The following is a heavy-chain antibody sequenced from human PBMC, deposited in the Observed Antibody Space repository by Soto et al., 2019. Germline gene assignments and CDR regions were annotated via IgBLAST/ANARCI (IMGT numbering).Heavy chain of an antibody. V-gene: IGHV3-30-3*01. J-gene: IGHJ5*02. CDR3: ASLQYQPTGWVDP. Sequence: QVQLVESGGGVVQPGRSLRLSCAASGFTFSSYAMHWVRQAPGKGLEWVAVISYDGSNKYYADSVKGRFTISRDNSKNSLYLQMNSLRAEDTAVYYCASLQYQPTGWVDPWGQGTLVSVSS. CDR2: ISYDGSNK. D-gene: IGHD2-2*01. CDR1: GFTFSSYA.